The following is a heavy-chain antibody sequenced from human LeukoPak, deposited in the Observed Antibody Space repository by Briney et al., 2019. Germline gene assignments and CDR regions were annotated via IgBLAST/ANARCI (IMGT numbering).Heavy chain of an antibody. CDR3: LLLRYFDWAFDP. CDR1: GFTFSSYA. D-gene: IGHD3-9*01. CDR2: ISGSGGST. Sequence: GGSLRLSCAASGFTFSSYAMSWVRQAPGKGLEWVSAISGSGGSTYYADSVKGRFTISRHNSKNTLYLQMNSLRAEDTAVYYCLLLRYFDWAFDPWGQGTLVTVSS. J-gene: IGHJ5*02. V-gene: IGHV3-23*01.